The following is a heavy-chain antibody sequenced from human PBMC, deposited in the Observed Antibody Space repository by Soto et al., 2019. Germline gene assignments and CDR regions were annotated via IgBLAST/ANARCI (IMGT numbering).Heavy chain of an antibody. CDR1: GYTFTSYY. V-gene: IGHV1-46*01. D-gene: IGHD3-9*01. CDR3: ARDPRPVLRYFDWLFDY. CDR2: INPSGGST. Sequence: ASVKVSCKASGYTFTSYYMHWVRQAPGQGLEWMGIINPSGGSTSYAQKFQGRVTMTRDTSTSTVYMELSSLRSEDTAVYYCARDPRPVLRYFDWLFDYWGQGTLVTVSS. J-gene: IGHJ4*02.